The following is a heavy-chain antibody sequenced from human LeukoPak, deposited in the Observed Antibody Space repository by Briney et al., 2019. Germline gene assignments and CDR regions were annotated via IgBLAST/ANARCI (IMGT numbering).Heavy chain of an antibody. CDR1: GYTFTGHF. D-gene: IGHD5-12*01. V-gene: IGHV1-2*02. Sequence: GASVKVSCKTSGYTFTGHFIHWVRQAPGQGLEWMGWSNPNSGDTNYAQKFQGRVIMTRDTSISTAYMELSRVTSDDTAVYYCAREYSRYSGTYYDYWGQGTLVTVSS. CDR3: AREYSRYSGTYYDY. J-gene: IGHJ4*02. CDR2: SNPNSGDT.